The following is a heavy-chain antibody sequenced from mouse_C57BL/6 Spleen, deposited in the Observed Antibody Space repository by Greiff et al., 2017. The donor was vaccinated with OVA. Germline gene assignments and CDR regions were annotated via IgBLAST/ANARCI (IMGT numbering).Heavy chain of an antibody. D-gene: IGHD2-2*01. Sequence: VQGVESGAELVKPGASVKISCKASGYAFSSYWMNWVKQRPGKGLEWIGQIYPGDGDTNYNGKFKGKATLTADKSSSTAYMQLSSLTSEDSAVYFCARWGGYDGYYFDYWGQGTTLTVSS. CDR1: GYAFSSYW. CDR3: ARWGGYDGYYFDY. CDR2: IYPGDGDT. J-gene: IGHJ2*01. V-gene: IGHV1-80*01.